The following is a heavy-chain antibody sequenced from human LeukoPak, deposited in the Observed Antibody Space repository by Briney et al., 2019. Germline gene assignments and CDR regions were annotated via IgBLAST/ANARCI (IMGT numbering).Heavy chain of an antibody. Sequence: TSETLSLTCSVSGSSLVAHHWSWIRQPPGKGLEWISHVYDSGRTTYNPALKSRVTMSPDTSRTQISLRLTSVTAADTAVYYCARAVVPAEEKKWFDPWGQGTLVIVSS. CDR2: VYDSGRT. D-gene: IGHD2-2*01. CDR3: ARAVVPAEEKKWFDP. CDR1: GSSLVAHH. V-gene: IGHV4-59*11. J-gene: IGHJ5*02.